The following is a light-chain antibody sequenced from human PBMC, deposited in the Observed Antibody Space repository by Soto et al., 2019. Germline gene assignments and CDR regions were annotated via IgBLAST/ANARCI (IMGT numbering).Light chain of an antibody. CDR3: QQYDNLPT. Sequence: DIQMTQSPSSLSASVGDRGTITCQASQDIKNYLNWYQQKSGKAPKLLIYDASNLETGVPSRFSGSGSGTDFTFTISSLQPEDIATYYCQQYDNLPTFGQGTRLEIK. J-gene: IGKJ5*01. CDR2: DAS. CDR1: QDIKNY. V-gene: IGKV1-33*01.